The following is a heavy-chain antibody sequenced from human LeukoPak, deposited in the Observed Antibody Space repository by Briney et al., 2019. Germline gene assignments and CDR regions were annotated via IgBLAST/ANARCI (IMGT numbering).Heavy chain of an antibody. CDR1: GFTFSTYG. J-gene: IGHJ4*02. CDR3: ARDLIAAAGTFDY. CDR2: ISGSSNYI. V-gene: IGHV3-21*01. D-gene: IGHD6-13*01. Sequence: GGSLRLSCAASGFTFSTYGMNWVRQAPGKGLEWVSSISGSSNYIFYADSVKGRFTISRDNARNSLYLQMNSLRAEDTAVYYCARDLIAAAGTFDYWGQGTLVTVSS.